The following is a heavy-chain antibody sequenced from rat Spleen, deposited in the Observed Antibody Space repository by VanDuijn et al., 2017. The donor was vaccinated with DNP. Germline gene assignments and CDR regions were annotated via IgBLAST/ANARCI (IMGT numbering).Heavy chain of an antibody. CDR3: ATSPGPNWFAY. V-gene: IGHV5-7*01. CDR2: IPGSGGST. CDR1: GFTFSDYN. Sequence: EVQLVESGGGLVQPGRSLKLSCAASGFTFSDYNMAWFRQVPGKGLEWVASIPGSGGSTYYPDSVRGRFTISRDNAKNTLNLQMNSLRSEDTATYYCATSPGPNWFAYWGQGTLVTVSS. D-gene: IGHD1-4*01. J-gene: IGHJ3*01.